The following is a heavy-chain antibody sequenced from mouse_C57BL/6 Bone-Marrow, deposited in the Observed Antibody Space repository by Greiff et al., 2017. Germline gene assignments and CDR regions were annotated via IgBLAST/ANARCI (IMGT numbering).Heavy chain of an antibody. CDR1: GFNIKDYY. J-gene: IGHJ2*01. CDR3: TRSLIYYGTNY. CDR2: IDAEDGET. D-gene: IGHD1-1*01. V-gene: IGHV14-2*01. Sequence: VQLQQSGAELVKPGASVKLSCTASGFNIKDYYIHWVKQRTEQGLEWIGRIDAEDGETKYAPKFQDKATITADTSSNTAYLQLSSLTSEDTAVYYCTRSLIYYGTNYWGQGTTLTVSS.